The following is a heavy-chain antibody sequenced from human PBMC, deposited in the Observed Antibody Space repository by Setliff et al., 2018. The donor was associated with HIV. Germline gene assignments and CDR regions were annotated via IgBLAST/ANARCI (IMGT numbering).Heavy chain of an antibody. V-gene: IGHV4-59*08. D-gene: IGHD5-12*01. Sequence: SETLSLTCTVSGDSIRGYYWSWIRQPPGKGLEWMGYVFYTGFAAYNPSLKSRLTISVDTSKSQFSLTLTSVTAADTAVYYCARQMPIPGIAIIPVDYWGQGALVTVSS. CDR1: GDSIRGYY. J-gene: IGHJ4*02. CDR2: VFYTGFA. CDR3: ARQMPIPGIAIIPVDY.